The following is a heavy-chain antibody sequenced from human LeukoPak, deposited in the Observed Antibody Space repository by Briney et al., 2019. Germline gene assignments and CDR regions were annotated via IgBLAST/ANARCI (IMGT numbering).Heavy chain of an antibody. CDR3: ARDLDSSGYYYD. CDR1: GFTFSTYS. V-gene: IGHV3-48*02. Sequence: PGGSLRLSCAASGFTFSTYSMHWVRQAPGKGLEWVSYISSSSGTIYYADSVKGRFTISRDNAKNSLYLQMNSLRDEDTAVYYCARDLDSSGYYYDWGQGTLVTVSS. D-gene: IGHD3-22*01. J-gene: IGHJ4*02. CDR2: ISSSSGTI.